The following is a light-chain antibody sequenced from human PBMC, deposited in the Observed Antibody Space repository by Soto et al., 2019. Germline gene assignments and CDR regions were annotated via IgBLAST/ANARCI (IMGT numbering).Light chain of an antibody. V-gene: IGKV3-11*01. CDR3: QQRSNWPPGFT. J-gene: IGKJ3*01. CDR1: QSVSSY. CDR2: DAS. Sequence: EIVLTQSPATLSLSPGERATLSCRASQSVSSYLAWYQQKPGQAPRLLIYDASNRATGIPVRFSGSGSGTDFTLTISSLEPEDSEVYDCQQRSNWPPGFTFGPGTKVDIK.